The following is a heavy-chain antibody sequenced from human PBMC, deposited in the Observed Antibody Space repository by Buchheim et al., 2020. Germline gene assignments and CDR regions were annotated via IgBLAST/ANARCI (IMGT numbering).Heavy chain of an antibody. D-gene: IGHD6-6*01. V-gene: IGHV4-31*03. CDR2: INYSGYT. CDR1: GGSISSGGYY. Sequence: QVQLQESGPGLVKPSQTLSLTCTVSGGSISSGGYYWSWIRQYPGKGLEWIGYINYSGYTYYNPSLKSRITITVDMSKNHLSLKLGSVTAADTAVYYCARGQVAARPDYYYGMDVWGQGTT. CDR3: ARGQVAARPDYYYGMDV. J-gene: IGHJ6*02.